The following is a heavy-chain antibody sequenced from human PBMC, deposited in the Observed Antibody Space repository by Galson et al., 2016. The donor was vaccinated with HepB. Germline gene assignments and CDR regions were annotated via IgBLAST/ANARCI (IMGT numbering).Heavy chain of an antibody. CDR1: GFTYSSYW. D-gene: IGHD1-26*01. V-gene: IGHV3-7*03. CDR2: IKEDGGEK. J-gene: IGHJ4*02. CDR3: VRDKAAGSYTGATFDY. Sequence: SLRLSCAASGFTYSSYWMSWVRPAPGKGLEWVANIKEDGGEKYYVDSVKGRFTISRDNAKNSLFLQMTSLRAEDTAVYYCVRDKAAGSYTGATFDYWGQGTLVTVSS.